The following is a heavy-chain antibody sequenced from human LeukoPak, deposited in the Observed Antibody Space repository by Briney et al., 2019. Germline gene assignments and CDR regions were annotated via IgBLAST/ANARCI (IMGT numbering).Heavy chain of an antibody. Sequence: GGSLRLSCAASGFTFSICAMNWVRQAPGKGLEWVSGISGSGGSTYYADSVRGRFTISRDSSKNTVYLQMNSLRAEDTAVYYCAKADGSYKTLIDYWGQGTLVTVSS. CDR2: ISGSGGST. CDR3: AKADGSYKTLIDY. J-gene: IGHJ4*02. V-gene: IGHV3-23*01. CDR1: GFTFSICA. D-gene: IGHD3-10*01.